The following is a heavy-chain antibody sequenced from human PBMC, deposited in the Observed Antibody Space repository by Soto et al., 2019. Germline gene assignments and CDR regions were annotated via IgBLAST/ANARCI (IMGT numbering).Heavy chain of an antibody. Sequence: EVQLLESGGGLVQPGGSLRLSCAASGFTFNNNPMTGFPQAPGRGLEGVSAISGGGDTTSYADSVKGRFTVSRDGSKNTLYLQMSSLRAEDTALYYCAKGRGGSGSLTPRVDFWGQGTLVTVSS. CDR1: GFTFNNNP. CDR3: AKGRGGSGSLTPRVDF. D-gene: IGHD3-10*01. CDR2: ISGGGDTT. V-gene: IGHV3-23*01. J-gene: IGHJ4*02.